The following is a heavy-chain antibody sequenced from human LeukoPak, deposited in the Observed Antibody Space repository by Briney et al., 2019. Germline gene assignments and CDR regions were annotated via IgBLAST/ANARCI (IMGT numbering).Heavy chain of an antibody. V-gene: IGHV1-46*01. D-gene: IGHD6-13*01. J-gene: IGHJ4*02. CDR2: INPSGGST. CDR1: GYTFTSYY. Sequence: ASVKVSCKASGYTFTSYYMHWVRQAPGQGLEWMGIINPSGGSTSYAQKFQGRVTMTRNTSISTAYVELSSLRSEDTAVYYCARGSLAAAGTGFDYWGQGTLVTVSS. CDR3: ARGSLAAAGTGFDY.